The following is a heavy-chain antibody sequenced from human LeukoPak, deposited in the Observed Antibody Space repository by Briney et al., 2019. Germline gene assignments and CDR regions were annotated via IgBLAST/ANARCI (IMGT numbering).Heavy chain of an antibody. Sequence: GGTLRLSCAASRFTFSSYGMSWVRQAPGKGLEWVSGISGSDSGTYHADSVRGRFTISRDNSKNTLYLQMNSLRAEDAAVYYCAKAPLGRCTGAICYFFDYWGQGALVTVSS. CDR2: ISGSDSGT. D-gene: IGHD2-8*02. J-gene: IGHJ4*02. CDR3: AKAPLGRCTGAICYFFDY. V-gene: IGHV3-23*01. CDR1: RFTFSSYG.